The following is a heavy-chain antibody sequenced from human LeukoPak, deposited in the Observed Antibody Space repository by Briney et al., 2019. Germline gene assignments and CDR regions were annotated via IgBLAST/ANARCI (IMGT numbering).Heavy chain of an antibody. CDR2: MNPNSGNT. CDR3: ARGLWFGSASGMDV. CDR1: GYTFTSYD. Sequence: ASVKVSCKASGYTFTSYDINWVRQATGQGLEWMGWMNPNSGNTGYAQKFQGRVTMTRNTSLSTAYMELSSLRSEDTAVYYCARGLWFGSASGMDVWGQGTTVTVSS. D-gene: IGHD3-10*01. V-gene: IGHV1-8*01. J-gene: IGHJ6*02.